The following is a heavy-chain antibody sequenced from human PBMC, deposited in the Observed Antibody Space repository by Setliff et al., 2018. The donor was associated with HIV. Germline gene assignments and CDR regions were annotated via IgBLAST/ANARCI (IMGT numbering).Heavy chain of an antibody. CDR3: ARDPYNTGRNDY. V-gene: IGHV4-59*02. CDR1: GVSVIGYY. Sequence: SETLSLTCSVSGVSVIGYYWTWTRQPPGKGLEWIANVFYGGGTTHNYNPSLKSRATISIDASKNLLSLSLSSVAAADTAVYYCARDPYNTGRNDYWGQGALVTVSS. D-gene: IGHD1-20*01. J-gene: IGHJ4*02. CDR2: VFYGGGTTH.